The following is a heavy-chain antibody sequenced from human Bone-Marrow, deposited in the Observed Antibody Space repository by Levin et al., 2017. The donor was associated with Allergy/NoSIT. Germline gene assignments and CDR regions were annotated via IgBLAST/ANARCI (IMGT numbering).Heavy chain of an antibody. J-gene: IGHJ4*02. D-gene: IGHD6-19*01. Sequence: GKGLEWVSFLSLSFRPSSAASVKGRFTVSSDHSTNTVHLQMNKLRVQDTAVYYCATGKSAWYDFDNWGQGTQVTVSS. CDR2: LSLSFRP. CDR3: ATGKSAWYDFDN. V-gene: IGHV3-53*01.